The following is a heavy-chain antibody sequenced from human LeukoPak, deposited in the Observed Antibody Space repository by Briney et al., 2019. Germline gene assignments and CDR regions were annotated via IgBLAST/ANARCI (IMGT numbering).Heavy chain of an antibody. D-gene: IGHD1-14*01. CDR3: VRDQGRYFFDY. V-gene: IGHV3-74*01. CDR1: GFTFGPFW. CDR2: INSDGRTT. Sequence: PGGSLRLSCAASGFTFGPFWMHWVRQAPGKGLVWVSRINSDGRTTNYADSVKGRFTISRDNAKNMVYPQMNSLRVEDTAVYYCVRDQGRYFFDYWGQGTLVTVSS. J-gene: IGHJ4*02.